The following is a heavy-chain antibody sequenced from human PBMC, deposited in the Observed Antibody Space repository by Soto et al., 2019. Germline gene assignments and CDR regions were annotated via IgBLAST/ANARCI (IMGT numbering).Heavy chain of an antibody. CDR2: IYYSGST. CDR1: GGSISSGGSY. Sequence: QVQLQESGPGLVKPSQTLSLTCTVSGGSISSGGSYWNWIRQHPGKGLEWIGYIYYSGSTSYNPSLKSGVTIAVDTYKTQFSLKLSSVTAGDTAVYYCAREHLTWGQGTLVTVS. J-gene: IGHJ4*02. CDR3: AREHLT. V-gene: IGHV4-31*03.